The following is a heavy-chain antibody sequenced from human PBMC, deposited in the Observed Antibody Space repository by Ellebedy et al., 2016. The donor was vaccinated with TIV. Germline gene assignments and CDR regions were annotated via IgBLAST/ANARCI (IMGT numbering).Heavy chain of an antibody. D-gene: IGHD6-19*01. Sequence: MPSETLSLTCTVSGGSISSYYWSWIRQPPGKGLEWIGYIYYSGSTNYNPSLKSRVPISVDTSKNQFSLKLSSVTAADTAVYYCARVIAVAGMSAFDIWGQGIMVTVSS. CDR2: IYYSGST. CDR1: GGSISSYY. J-gene: IGHJ3*02. CDR3: ARVIAVAGMSAFDI. V-gene: IGHV4-59*01.